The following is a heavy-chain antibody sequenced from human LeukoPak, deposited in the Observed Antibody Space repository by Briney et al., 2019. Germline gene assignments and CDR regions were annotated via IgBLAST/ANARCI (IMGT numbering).Heavy chain of an antibody. CDR3: ARGTIVVVPAAMLAFDI. CDR1: GYTFTIYD. V-gene: IGHV1-8*03. J-gene: IGHJ3*02. CDR2: MNPNSGNT. D-gene: IGHD2-2*01. Sequence: ASVKVSCKASGYTFTIYDINWVRQATGQGLEWMGWMNPNSGNTGYAQKFQGRVTITRNTSISTAYMELSSLRSEDTAVYYCARGTIVVVPAAMLAFDIWGQGTMVTVSS.